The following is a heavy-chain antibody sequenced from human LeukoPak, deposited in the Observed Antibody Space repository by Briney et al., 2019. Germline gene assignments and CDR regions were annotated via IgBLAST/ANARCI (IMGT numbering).Heavy chain of an antibody. CDR2: IYYSGST. CDR3: ARDLRKYCGGDCYTNWFDP. J-gene: IGHJ5*02. V-gene: IGHV4-31*03. CDR1: GGSISSGGYY. D-gene: IGHD2-21*02. Sequence: PSETLSLTCTVSGGSISSGGYYWSWIRQHPGKGLEWIGYIYYSGSTYYNPSLKSRVTISVDTSKNQFSLKLSSVTAADTAVYYCARDLRKYCGGDCYTNWFDPWGQGTLVTVSS.